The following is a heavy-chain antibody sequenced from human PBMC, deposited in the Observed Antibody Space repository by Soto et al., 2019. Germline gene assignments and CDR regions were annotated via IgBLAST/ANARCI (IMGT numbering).Heavy chain of an antibody. CDR1: GYGISTSSY. Sequence: TSETLSLTCVVSGYGISTSSYWGWVRQAPGKGLEWIGAINHRGNSYYNSSLKSRVTISIDTSKNQLSLKMTSMTAADTAVYYCARDMHAGFTHYFDPWGQGTLVTVSS. CDR3: ARDMHAGFTHYFDP. J-gene: IGHJ5*02. D-gene: IGHD1-26*01. V-gene: IGHV4-38-2*02. CDR2: INHRGNS.